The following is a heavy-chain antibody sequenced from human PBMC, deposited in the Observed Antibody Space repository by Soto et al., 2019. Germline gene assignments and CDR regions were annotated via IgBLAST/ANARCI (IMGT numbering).Heavy chain of an antibody. J-gene: IGHJ4*02. CDR3: AREGGEYCSCGSCLAY. CDR2: IYYSGSA. D-gene: IGHD2-15*01. Sequence: PSETLSLTCTVSGGPIDSGGYYWNWIRQHPGKGLEWIGYIYYSGSAYYNPSLKSRINMSVDTSKKQFSLNLSSVTAADAAVYYCAREGGEYCSCGSCLAYWGQGTPVTVSS. V-gene: IGHV4-31*03. CDR1: GGPIDSGGYY.